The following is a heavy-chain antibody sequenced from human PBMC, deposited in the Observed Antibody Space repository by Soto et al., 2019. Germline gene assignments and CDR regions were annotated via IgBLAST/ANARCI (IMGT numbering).Heavy chain of an antibody. CDR3: ARDTGDTAMVMGFYYYYGMDV. D-gene: IGHD5-18*01. Sequence: ASVKVSCKASGYTCTSYGISCVLQSPLQWLDWMGWISAYNGNTNYAQKLQGRVTMTTDTSTSTAYMELRSLRSDDTAVYYCARDTGDTAMVMGFYYYYGMDVWGQGTTVTVSS. CDR1: GYTCTSYG. CDR2: ISAYNGNT. J-gene: IGHJ6*02. V-gene: IGHV1-18*04.